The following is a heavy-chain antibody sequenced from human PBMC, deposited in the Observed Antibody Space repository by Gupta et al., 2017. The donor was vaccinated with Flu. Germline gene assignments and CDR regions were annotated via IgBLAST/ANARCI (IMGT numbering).Heavy chain of an antibody. D-gene: IGHD4-17*01. V-gene: IGHV3-21*01. Sequence: WVRQAPGKGLEWVSSISSSSSYIYYADSVKGRFTISRDNAKNSLYLQMNSLRAEDTAVYYCAGSPYGDYFDYWGQGTLVTVSS. CDR2: ISSSSSYI. J-gene: IGHJ4*02. CDR3: AGSPYGDYFDY.